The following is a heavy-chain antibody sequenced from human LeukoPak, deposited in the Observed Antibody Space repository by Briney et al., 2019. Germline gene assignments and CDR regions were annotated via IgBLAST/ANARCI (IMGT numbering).Heavy chain of an antibody. V-gene: IGHV3-21*01. CDR2: ISSSSSYI. CDR3: ARGPFYDILTGAHYYYYMDV. Sequence: GGSLRLSCAASGFTFSSYSMNWVRQAPGKGLEWVSSISSSSSYIYYADSVKGRFTISRDNAKNSLYLQMNSLRAEDTAVYYCARGPFYDILTGAHYYYYMDVWGKGTTVTVSS. D-gene: IGHD3-9*01. J-gene: IGHJ6*03. CDR1: GFTFSSYS.